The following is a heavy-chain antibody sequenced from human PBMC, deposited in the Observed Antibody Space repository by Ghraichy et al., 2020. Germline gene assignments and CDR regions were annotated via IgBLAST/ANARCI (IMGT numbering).Heavy chain of an antibody. CDR2: IYYSGST. D-gene: IGHD3-9*01. V-gene: IGHV4-59*01. CDR1: GGSISSYY. J-gene: IGHJ3*02. Sequence: SETLSLTCTVSGGSISSYYWSWIRQPPGKGLEWIGYIYYSGSTNYNPSLKSRVTISVDTSKNQFSLKLSSVTAADTAVYYCARVGEYYDILTGYSLDAFDIWGQGTVVTVSS. CDR3: ARVGEYYDILTGYSLDAFDI.